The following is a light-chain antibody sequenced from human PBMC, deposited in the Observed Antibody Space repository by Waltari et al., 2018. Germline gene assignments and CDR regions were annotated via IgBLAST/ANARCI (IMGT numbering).Light chain of an antibody. V-gene: IGKV3-20*01. CDR2: GAS. J-gene: IGKJ4*01. Sequence: VLTQSPGTLSLSPGERAILSCRASQSVSSNSLVWYQQKPGQTPRLLIYGASSRATGIPERFSGSGSGTDFTLTISSLEPEDFAMYCCQQYDSAVLTFGGGTKVEIK. CDR1: QSVSSNS. CDR3: QQYDSAVLT.